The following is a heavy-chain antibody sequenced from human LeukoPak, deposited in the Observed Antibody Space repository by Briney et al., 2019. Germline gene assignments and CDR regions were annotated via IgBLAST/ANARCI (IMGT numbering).Heavy chain of an antibody. V-gene: IGHV3-23*01. J-gene: IGHJ4*02. CDR3: AKSATVGPTRGHFDY. CDR2: ISGSGVST. D-gene: IGHD1-26*01. Sequence: GGSLRLSCAASGFTFSDYAMNWVRQAPGKGLEWVSEISGSGVSTYYADSVKGRFTISRDNSENTMYLQMNSLRSEDTAVYYWAKSATVGPTRGHFDYWGQGTLVTVSS. CDR1: GFTFSDYA.